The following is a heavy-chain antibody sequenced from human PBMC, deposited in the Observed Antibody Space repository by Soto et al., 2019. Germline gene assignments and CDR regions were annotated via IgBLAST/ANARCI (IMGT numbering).Heavy chain of an antibody. D-gene: IGHD3-22*01. CDR1: GFTFDDYA. CDR3: AKDMSYYDSSGPFGY. Sequence: GGSLRLSCAASGFTFDDYAMHWVRQAPGKGLEWVSGISWNSGSIGYADSVKGRFTISRDNAKNSLYLQMNSLRAEDTALYYCAKDMSYYDSSGPFGYWGQGTLVTVSS. V-gene: IGHV3-9*01. J-gene: IGHJ4*02. CDR2: ISWNSGSI.